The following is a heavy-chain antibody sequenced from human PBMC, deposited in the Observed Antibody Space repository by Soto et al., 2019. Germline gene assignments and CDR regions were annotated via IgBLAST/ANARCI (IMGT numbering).Heavy chain of an antibody. D-gene: IGHD6-6*01. CDR1: GGSISRGGYS. CDR3: AGGIAARPLGY. Sequence: QLQLQESGSGLVKPSQTLSLTCAVSGGSISRGGYSWSWIRQPPGKGLEWIGYIYHNGSTYYNPSLKSMITISVDRAKNQFSLKLSSVTAADTAVYYCAGGIAARPLGYWGQGTLVTVSS. CDR2: IYHNGST. J-gene: IGHJ4*02. V-gene: IGHV4-30-2*01.